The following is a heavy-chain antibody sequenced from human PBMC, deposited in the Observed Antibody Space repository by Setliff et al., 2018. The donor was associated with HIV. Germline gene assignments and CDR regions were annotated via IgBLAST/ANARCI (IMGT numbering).Heavy chain of an antibody. CDR3: ARGGEYFDY. D-gene: IGHD4-17*01. CDR1: GFTFSSYA. J-gene: IGHJ4*02. V-gene: IGHV3-23*01. CDR2: LYGTGGT. Sequence: PGGSLRLSCAASGFTFSSYAMSWVRQAPGKGLEWVSILYGTGGTYYADSVKGRFTISRDSSKSTLYLQMNSLRAEDTAVYYCARGGEYFDYWGQGTLVTVSS.